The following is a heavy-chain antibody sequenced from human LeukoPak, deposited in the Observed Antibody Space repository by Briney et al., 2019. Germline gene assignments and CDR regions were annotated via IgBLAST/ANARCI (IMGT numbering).Heavy chain of an antibody. CDR2: ISHDGTNK. Sequence: PGGSLRLSCAASGFSFSNYAIHWVRQAPGKGLEWVAVISHDGTNKYYADSVKGRFTISRDNSKNTLYLQMNSLRAEDTAVYYCAKEGYELPLDYWGQGTLVTVSS. V-gene: IGHV3-30*18. J-gene: IGHJ4*02. CDR3: AKEGYELPLDY. CDR1: GFSFSNYA. D-gene: IGHD5-12*01.